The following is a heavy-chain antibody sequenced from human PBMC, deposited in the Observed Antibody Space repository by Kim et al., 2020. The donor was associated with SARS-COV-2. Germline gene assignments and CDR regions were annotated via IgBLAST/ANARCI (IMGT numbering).Heavy chain of an antibody. V-gene: IGHV5-51*01. D-gene: IGHD3-22*01. J-gene: IGHJ4*02. CDR3: ARRIYYDSGGYAFDY. Sequence: PSFQVQVTISAEKSISTAYLQWSSLKASDTAMYYCARRIYYDSGGYAFDYWGQGTLVTVSS.